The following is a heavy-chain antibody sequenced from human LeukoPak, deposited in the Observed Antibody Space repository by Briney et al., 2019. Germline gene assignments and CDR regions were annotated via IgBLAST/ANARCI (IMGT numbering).Heavy chain of an antibody. CDR1: GFSFDDYA. CDR3: AKGGRRQWGNFDF. Sequence: GGSLRLSCAASGFSFDDYAMHWVRQAPGRGLEWVSGISWNSGSIGYADSVKGRFTISRDNAKNSLYMQMNSLRAEDTAFYYCAKGGRRQWGNFDFWGQGILVAVSS. CDR2: ISWNSGSI. J-gene: IGHJ4*02. D-gene: IGHD6-19*01. V-gene: IGHV3-9*01.